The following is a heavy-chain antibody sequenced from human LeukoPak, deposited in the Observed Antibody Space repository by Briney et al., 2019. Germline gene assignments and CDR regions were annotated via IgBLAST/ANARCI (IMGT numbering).Heavy chain of an antibody. CDR3: ARDGMYYYDSSGYYAAQCYFDY. V-gene: IGHV3-30-3*01. J-gene: IGHJ4*02. CDR1: GFTFSSYA. D-gene: IGHD3-22*01. CDR2: ISYDGSNK. Sequence: PGRSLRLSCAASGFTFSSYAMHWVRQAPGKGLEWVAVISYDGSNKHYADSVKGRFTISRDNSKNTLYLQMNSLRAEDTAVYYCARDGMYYYDSSGYYAAQCYFDYWGQGTLVTVSS.